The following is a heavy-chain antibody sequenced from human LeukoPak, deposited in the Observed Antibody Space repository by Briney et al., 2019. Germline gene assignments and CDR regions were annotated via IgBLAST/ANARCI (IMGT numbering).Heavy chain of an antibody. J-gene: IGHJ5*02. CDR2: MNPNSGNT. CDR3: AREGGVRGVILKNWFDP. D-gene: IGHD3-10*01. V-gene: IGHV1-8*02. CDR1: GYTFTDYY. Sequence: GASVKVSCKASGYTFTDYYMHWVRQATGQGLEWMGWMNPNSGNTGYAQKFQGRVTMTRNTSISTAYMELSSLRSEDTAVYYFAREGGVRGVILKNWFDPWGQGTLVTVSS.